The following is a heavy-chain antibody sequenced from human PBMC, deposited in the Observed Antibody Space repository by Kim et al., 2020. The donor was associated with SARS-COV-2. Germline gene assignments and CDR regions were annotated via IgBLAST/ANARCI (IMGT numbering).Heavy chain of an antibody. CDR3: AKFGVPAAIAGWFDP. V-gene: IGHV3-30*02. J-gene: IGHJ5*02. Sequence: YVKGRLTISRENSKNTLYLQMNSLRAEDTALYYCAKFGVPAAIAGWFDPWGQGTLVTVSS. D-gene: IGHD2-2*01.